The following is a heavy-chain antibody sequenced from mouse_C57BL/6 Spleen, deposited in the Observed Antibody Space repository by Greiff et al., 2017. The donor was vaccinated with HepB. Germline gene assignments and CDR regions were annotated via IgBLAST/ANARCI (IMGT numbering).Heavy chain of an antibody. D-gene: IGHD3-2*02. CDR1: GYTFTDYE. V-gene: IGHV1-15*01. Sequence: VKLMESGAELVRPGASVTLSCKASGYTFTDYEMHWVKQTPVHGLEWIGAIDPETGGTAYNQKFKGKAILTADKSSSTAYMELRSLTSEDSAVYYCTRSDSSGHYFDYWGQGTTLTVSS. CDR3: TRSDSSGHYFDY. CDR2: IDPETGGT. J-gene: IGHJ2*01.